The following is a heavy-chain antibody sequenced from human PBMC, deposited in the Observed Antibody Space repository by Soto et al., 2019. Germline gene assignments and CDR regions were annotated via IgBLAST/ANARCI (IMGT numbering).Heavy chain of an antibody. Sequence: HPGGSMRLSSAASRFTFTSYAMTWVRQAPGKGLEWVSTISGSGGSTYYADSVKGRFTISRDNSKNTLYLQMNSLRAEDTAIYYCAKAHSGSYFTGYNWFDPWGQGTLVTVSS. J-gene: IGHJ5*02. V-gene: IGHV3-23*01. CDR3: AKAHSGSYFTGYNWFDP. CDR2: ISGSGGST. D-gene: IGHD1-26*01. CDR1: RFTFTSYA.